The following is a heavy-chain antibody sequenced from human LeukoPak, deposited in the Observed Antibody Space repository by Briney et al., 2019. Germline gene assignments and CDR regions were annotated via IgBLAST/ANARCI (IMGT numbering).Heavy chain of an antibody. CDR3: ARWAAAMDDFDI. J-gene: IGHJ3*02. CDR2: IYYSGST. CDR1: GGSISSHN. V-gene: IGHV4-59*11. Sequence: SETLSLTSTVSGGSISSHNWSCIRQPPGKGRVWIGYIYYSGSTNYITSLNSRVTISVGTSKNQLSLKLSAVTAAETDVYYCARWAAAMDDFDIWGQGTMVTVSS. D-gene: IGHD2-2*01.